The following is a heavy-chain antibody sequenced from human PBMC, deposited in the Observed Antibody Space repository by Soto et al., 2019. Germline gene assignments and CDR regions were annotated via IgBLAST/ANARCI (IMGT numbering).Heavy chain of an antibody. D-gene: IGHD6-13*01. J-gene: IGHJ5*02. CDR3: ARVGRLITAAGLLDA. CDR2: IYYSGST. V-gene: IGHV4-59*01. Sequence: PSDTLSLTCTISNGSIGSYYWTWIRQPPGKGLEWIGHIYYSGSTNYNPSLKSRLTLSLDTSKNQFSLKLTSVTAADTAVYYCARVGRLITAAGLLDAWGQGTLVTVSS. CDR1: NGSIGSYY.